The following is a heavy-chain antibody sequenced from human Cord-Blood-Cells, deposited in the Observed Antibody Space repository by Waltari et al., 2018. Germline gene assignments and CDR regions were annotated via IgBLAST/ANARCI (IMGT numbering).Heavy chain of an antibody. CDR2: CDPEDCET. D-gene: IGHD6-6*01. V-gene: IGHV1-24*01. J-gene: IGHJ3*02. CDR1: GYTLTELS. Sequence: QVQLVQSGAEVKKPGASVKVSCKVSGYTLTELSMHWVRQAPGKGLEWMGGCDPEDCETIYAQKVQGRVTMTEDTSTDTAYMELSSLRSEDTAVYYCATEPRLELAARDDAFDIWGQGTMVTVSS. CDR3: ATEPRLELAARDDAFDI.